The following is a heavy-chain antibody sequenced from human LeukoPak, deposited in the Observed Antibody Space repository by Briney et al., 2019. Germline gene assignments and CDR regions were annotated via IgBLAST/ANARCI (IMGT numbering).Heavy chain of an antibody. J-gene: IGHJ4*02. CDR1: GFTFSSYA. CDR2: ISGSGGST. V-gene: IGHV3-23*01. D-gene: IGHD3-22*01. CDR3: AKGAFTMIVVVANFDY. Sequence: GGSLRLSCAASGFTFSSYAMSWVRQAPGKGLEWVSAISGSGGSTYYADSVKGRFTISRDNSKNTLYLQMNSLRAEDTAVYYCAKGAFTMIVVVANFDYWGQGTLVTVSS.